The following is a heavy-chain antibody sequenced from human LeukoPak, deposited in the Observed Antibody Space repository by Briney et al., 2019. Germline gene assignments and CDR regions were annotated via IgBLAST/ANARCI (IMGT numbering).Heavy chain of an antibody. J-gene: IGHJ4*02. V-gene: IGHV3-30*02. Sequence: TGGSLRLSCAASGFTFSSYGMHWVRQAPGKGLEWVAFIRYDGSNKYYADSVRGRFTISRDNSKNTLYLQMNSLRAEDTAVYYCATRQWLSSVDDYWGQGTLVTVSS. CDR1: GFTFSSYG. CDR2: IRYDGSNK. CDR3: ATRQWLSSVDDY. D-gene: IGHD3-22*01.